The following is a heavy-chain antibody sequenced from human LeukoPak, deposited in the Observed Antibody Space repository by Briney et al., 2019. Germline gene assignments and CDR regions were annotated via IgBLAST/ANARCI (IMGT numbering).Heavy chain of an antibody. CDR2: ISSSGGRT. D-gene: IGHD3-16*01. CDR1: GFTFSSYA. V-gene: IGHV3-23*01. Sequence: GGSLRLSCAASGFTFSSYAMSWVRQAPGKGLEWVSAISSSGGRTYNADSVKGRFTISRDNSKNTLYLQMNSLRAEETAVYYCAKAALSTMTTYAFDYWGQGTLVTVSS. J-gene: IGHJ4*02. CDR3: AKAALSTMTTYAFDY.